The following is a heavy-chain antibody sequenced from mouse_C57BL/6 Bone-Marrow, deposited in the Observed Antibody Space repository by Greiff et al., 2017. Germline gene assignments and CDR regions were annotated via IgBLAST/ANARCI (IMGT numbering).Heavy chain of an antibody. CDR3: ARTPFITTVSDFDY. CDR2: INPNYGTT. CDR1: GYSFTDYN. Sequence: EVQGVESGPELVKPGASVKISCKASGYSFTDYNMNWVKQSNGKSLEWIGVINPNYGTTSYNQKFKGKATLTVDQSSSTAYMQLNSLTSEDSAVYYCARTPFITTVSDFDYWGQGTTLTVSS. V-gene: IGHV1-39*01. J-gene: IGHJ2*01. D-gene: IGHD1-1*01.